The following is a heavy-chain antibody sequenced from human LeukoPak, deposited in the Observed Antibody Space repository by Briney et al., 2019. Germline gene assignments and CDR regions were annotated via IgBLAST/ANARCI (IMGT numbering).Heavy chain of an antibody. Sequence: SQTLSLTCTVSGGSISSYSWSWIRQPAGKGLEWIGRIYTSGSANYNPSLKSRVTMSVDTSKNQFSLKLSSVTAADTAVYYCARASPITLAGLDYWGQGTLVTVSS. CDR1: GGSISSYS. D-gene: IGHD6-19*01. CDR3: ARASPITLAGLDY. CDR2: IYTSGSA. V-gene: IGHV4-4*07. J-gene: IGHJ4*02.